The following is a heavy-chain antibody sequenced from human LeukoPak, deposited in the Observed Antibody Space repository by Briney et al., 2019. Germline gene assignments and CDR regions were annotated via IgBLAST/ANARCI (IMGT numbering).Heavy chain of an antibody. Sequence: GGSLRLSCAASGFTFDDYAMHWVRQAPGKGLEWVSGISWNSGSIGYADSVKGRFTISRDNAKNSLYLQMNSLRAEDTAVYYCAKESVSGYFDPRGQGTLVTVSS. CDR3: AKESVSGYFDP. CDR2: ISWNSGSI. V-gene: IGHV3-9*01. CDR1: GFTFDDYA. D-gene: IGHD3-10*01. J-gene: IGHJ5*02.